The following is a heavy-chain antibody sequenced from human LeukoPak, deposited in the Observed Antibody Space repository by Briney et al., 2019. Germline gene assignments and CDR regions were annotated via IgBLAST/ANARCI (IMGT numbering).Heavy chain of an antibody. J-gene: IGHJ3*02. CDR3: ARTLLPATVGAFDI. D-gene: IGHD1-26*01. CDR2: ISASGIT. Sequence: SETLSLTCIVSGGSISSGTYSWSWIRHPAEKGLEWLGRISASGITNYVPSLKSRITISVDTSKNQFSLQLTYVTAADTAVYFCARTLLPATVGAFDIWGQGTVVTVSS. V-gene: IGHV4-61*02. CDR1: GGSISSGTYS.